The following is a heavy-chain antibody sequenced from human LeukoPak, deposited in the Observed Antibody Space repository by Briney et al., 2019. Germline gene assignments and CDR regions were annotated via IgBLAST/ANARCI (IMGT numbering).Heavy chain of an antibody. CDR1: GGSISSSSSY. CDR2: IYYSGSS. CDR3: ARSPPGGFGESQGVDY. D-gene: IGHD3-10*01. Sequence: SETLSLTCSVSGGSISSSSSYWGWIRQPPGKGLEWIGSIYYSGSSFDNPALKSRVTISVDTSKNQFSLKLSSVTAADTAVYYCARSPPGGFGESQGVDYWGQGTLVTVSS. J-gene: IGHJ4*02. V-gene: IGHV4-39*01.